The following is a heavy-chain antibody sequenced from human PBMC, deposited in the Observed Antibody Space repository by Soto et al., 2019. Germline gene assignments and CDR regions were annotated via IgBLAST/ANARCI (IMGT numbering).Heavy chain of an antibody. J-gene: IGHJ6*03. Sequence: SETLSLTCTVSSGSISSSDHFRAWIPRPPGKGLEWIGNIYYSGSTYYNPSLKSRVTISVDTSKNQFSLKLSSMTAADTAVYFCARVLRDYPFYYYYMDVWGKGTTVTVSS. CDR2: IYYSGST. CDR1: SGSISSSDHF. D-gene: IGHD3-10*01. CDR3: ARVLRDYPFYYYYMDV. V-gene: IGHV4-39*01.